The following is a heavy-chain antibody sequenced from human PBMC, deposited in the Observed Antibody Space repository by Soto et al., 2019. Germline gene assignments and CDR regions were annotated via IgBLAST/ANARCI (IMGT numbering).Heavy chain of an antibody. V-gene: IGHV2-5*01. CDR3: AHSPWGAAPDY. J-gene: IGHJ4*02. CDR1: GFSVSARGVG. D-gene: IGHD3-16*01. Sequence: SGPTPVNPTPTLTLTCALYGFSVSARGVGVGWIRQPPGKALEWLAIIYWNDDKLYRPSLQIRLTITKDTSKNQVVLTMTNMDPVDTATYYCAHSPWGAAPDYWGQGTPVTVSS. CDR2: IYWNDDK.